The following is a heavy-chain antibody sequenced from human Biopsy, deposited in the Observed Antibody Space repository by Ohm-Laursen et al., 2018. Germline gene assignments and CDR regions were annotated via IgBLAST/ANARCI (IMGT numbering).Heavy chain of an antibody. CDR2: IDSSAAST. D-gene: IGHD4-17*01. CDR1: GFTFKNYA. CDR3: ASDLNGDPSAFDY. Sequence: SLRLSCAASGFTFKNYAMNRVRQAPGKGLDWVSSIDSSAASTFYADSVKGRFTISRDNSKNTLFLQMNSLRAADTAIYYCASDLNGDPSAFDYWGQGTPATVSS. J-gene: IGHJ4*02. V-gene: IGHV3-23*01.